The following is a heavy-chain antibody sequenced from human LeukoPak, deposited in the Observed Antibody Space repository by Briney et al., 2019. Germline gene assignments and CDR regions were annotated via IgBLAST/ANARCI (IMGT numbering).Heavy chain of an antibody. CDR1: GFTFSSYA. D-gene: IGHD3-22*01. J-gene: IGHJ4*02. V-gene: IGHV3-30-3*01. Sequence: HAEGSLRLSCAASGFTFSSYAMHWVRQAPGKGLEWVAVISYDGSNKYYADSVKGRFTISRDNSKNTLYLQMNSLRAEDTAVYYCARDTDYYDSSGYYDMLLDYWGQGTLVTVSS. CDR2: ISYDGSNK. CDR3: ARDTDYYDSSGYYDMLLDY.